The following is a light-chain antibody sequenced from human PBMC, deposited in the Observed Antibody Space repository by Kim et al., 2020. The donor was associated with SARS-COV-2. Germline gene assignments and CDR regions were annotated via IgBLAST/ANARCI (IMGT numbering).Light chain of an antibody. J-gene: IGKJ1*01. CDR2: GVS. Sequence: ASVGYTVTIACRATQSISTYVNWDQQKPGKSPQLLIYGVSNLQSGVSSRFSGSGSGTDFTLTISSLQPEDSATYCCQQSYSIPRTFGQGTKVDIK. CDR3: QQSYSIPRT. V-gene: IGKV1-39*01. CDR1: QSISTY.